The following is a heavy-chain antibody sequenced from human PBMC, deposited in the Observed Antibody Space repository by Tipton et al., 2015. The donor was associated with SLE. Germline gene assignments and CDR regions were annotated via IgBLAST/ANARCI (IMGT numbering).Heavy chain of an antibody. J-gene: IGHJ3*02. Sequence: TLSLTCTVSGGSINNHYWNWIRQPPGKGLEWIGFMYYTGDSNYNPSLKSRVTISVDTSKNQFSLKRSSVTAADTAVYYCARYALRSAFDIWGQGTMVTVSS. CDR1: GGSINNHY. CDR2: MYYTGDS. CDR3: ARYALRSAFDI. V-gene: IGHV4-59*11. D-gene: IGHD2-2*01.